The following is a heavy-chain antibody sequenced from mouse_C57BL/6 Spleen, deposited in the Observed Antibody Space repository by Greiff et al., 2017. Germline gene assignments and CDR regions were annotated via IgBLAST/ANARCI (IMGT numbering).Heavy chain of an antibody. Sequence: EVMLVESGEGLVKPGGSLKLSCAASGFTFSSYAMSWVRQTPEKRLEWVAYISSGGDYIYYADTVKGRFTISRDNPRNTLYLQMGSLKYEDTAMYYCTRDYDWFAYWGQGTLVTVSA. CDR2: ISSGGDYI. D-gene: IGHD2-4*01. CDR3: TRDYDWFAY. CDR1: GFTFSSYA. J-gene: IGHJ3*01. V-gene: IGHV5-9-1*02.